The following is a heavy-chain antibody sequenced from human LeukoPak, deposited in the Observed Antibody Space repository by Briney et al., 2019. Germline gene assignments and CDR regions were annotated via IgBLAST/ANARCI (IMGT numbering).Heavy chain of an antibody. Sequence: SETLSLTCAVSGGSISSYYWSWIRQPPGKGLEWIGYIYYSGSTNYNPSLKSRVTISVDTSKNQFSLKLSSVTAADTAVYYCAATNIVATNENDYWGQGTLVTVSS. J-gene: IGHJ4*02. V-gene: IGHV4-59*08. CDR2: IYYSGST. CDR1: GGSISSYY. D-gene: IGHD5-12*01. CDR3: AATNIVATNENDY.